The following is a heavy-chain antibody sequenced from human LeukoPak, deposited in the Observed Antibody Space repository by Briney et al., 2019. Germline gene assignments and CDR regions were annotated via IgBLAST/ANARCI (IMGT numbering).Heavy chain of an antibody. CDR1: GFTFSSYA. D-gene: IGHD3-9*01. CDR3: ARGPVRLARPYDY. J-gene: IGHJ4*02. Sequence: GSLRLSCAASGFTFSSYAMSWVRQPPGKGLEWIGEINHTGSTNYNPSFKSRVTMSADTPKNQLSLNLTSVTAADTAVYYCARGPVRLARPYDYWGQGTLVTVSS. CDR2: INHTGST. V-gene: IGHV4-34*01.